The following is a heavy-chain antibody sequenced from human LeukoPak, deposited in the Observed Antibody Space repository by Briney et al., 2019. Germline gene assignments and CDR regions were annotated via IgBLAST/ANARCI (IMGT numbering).Heavy chain of an antibody. CDR1: GFTFSSYS. CDR2: ISGSGGST. J-gene: IGHJ4*02. CDR3: AKGSGYYYGPDY. V-gene: IGHV3-23*01. D-gene: IGHD3-22*01. Sequence: PGGSLRLSCAASGFTFSSYSMNWVRQAPGKGLEWVSAISGSGGSTYYADSVKGRFTISRDNSKNTLYLQMNSLRAEDTAVYYCAKGSGYYYGPDYWGQGTPVTVSS.